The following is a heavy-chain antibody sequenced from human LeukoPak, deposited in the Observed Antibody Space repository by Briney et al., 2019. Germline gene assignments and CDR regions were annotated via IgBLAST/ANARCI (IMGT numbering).Heavy chain of an antibody. J-gene: IGHJ4*02. CDR1: GFTFSSHAV. CDR3: QSRFLEWLLDY. D-gene: IGHD3-3*01. CDR2: IYDSGST. V-gene: IGHV4-38-2*01. Sequence: GSLRLSCAASGFTFSSHAVSWVRQPPGKGLEWIGSIYDSGSTYYNPSLKSRVTISVDTSKNQFSLKLNSVTAADTAMYYCQSRFLEWLLDYWGQGTLVTVSS.